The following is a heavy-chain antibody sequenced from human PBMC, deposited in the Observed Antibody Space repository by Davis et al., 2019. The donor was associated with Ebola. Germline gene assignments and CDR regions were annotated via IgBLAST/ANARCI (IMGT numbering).Heavy chain of an antibody. Sequence: GESLKISCAASGFTFSSYGMHWVRQAPGKGLEWVAVISYDGSNKYYADSVKGRFTISRDNSKNTLYLQINSLRAEDTAVYYCEWYYSGYWGQGTLVTVSS. CDR1: GFTFSSYG. CDR2: ISYDGSNK. CDR3: EWYYSGY. J-gene: IGHJ4*02. D-gene: IGHD2-15*01. V-gene: IGHV3-30*03.